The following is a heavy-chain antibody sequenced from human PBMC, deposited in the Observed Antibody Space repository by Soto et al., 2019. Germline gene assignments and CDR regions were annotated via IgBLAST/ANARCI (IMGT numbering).Heavy chain of an antibody. D-gene: IGHD6-19*01. CDR3: ARHIAVAGTRGFYY. CDR1: GGSISSGHW. Sequence: QVELQESGPGLVKTSGALSLTCAVSGGSISSGHWWSWVRQPPGEGLEWIGEIFQSGTTNYNPSVESRVIISMDKSKNQFSLEVISVTAADTAVYFCARHIAVAGTRGFYYCCQGNLVNVSS. V-gene: IGHV4-4*02. J-gene: IGHJ4*02. CDR2: IFQSGTT.